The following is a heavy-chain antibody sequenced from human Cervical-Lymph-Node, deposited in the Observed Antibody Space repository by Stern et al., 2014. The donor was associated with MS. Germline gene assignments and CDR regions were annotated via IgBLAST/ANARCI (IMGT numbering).Heavy chain of an antibody. CDR2: ISPKNGDT. V-gene: IGHV1-2*02. CDR1: GYTFTDYY. Sequence: QDQLVESGAEVKKPGASVTVSCKPSGYTFTDYYIHWLRQAPGQGPEWMGRISPKNGDTNYAPRFQGRVTMTRDTSISIVSLEVTRLRFDDTAVYYCAENMDVWGQGTTVTVSS. CDR3: AENMDV. J-gene: IGHJ6*02.